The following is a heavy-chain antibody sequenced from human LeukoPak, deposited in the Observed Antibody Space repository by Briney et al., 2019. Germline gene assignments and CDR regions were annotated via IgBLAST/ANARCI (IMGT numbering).Heavy chain of an antibody. V-gene: IGHV4-59*12. CDR1: GGSISSYY. CDR2: IYYSGST. J-gene: IGHJ4*02. CDR3: ARRLRRSPFDY. Sequence: SETLSLTCTVSGGSISSYYWSWIRQPPGKGLEWIGYIYYSGSTNYNPSLKSRVTISVDTSKNQFSLKLSSVTAADTAVYYCARRLRRSPFDYWGQGTLVTVSS.